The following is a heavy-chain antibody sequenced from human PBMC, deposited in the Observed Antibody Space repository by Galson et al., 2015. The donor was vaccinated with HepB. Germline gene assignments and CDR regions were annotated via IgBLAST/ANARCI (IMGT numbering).Heavy chain of an antibody. Sequence: SLRLSCAASGFTFSSYAMHWVRQAPGKGLEWVAVISYDGSNKYYADSVKGRFTISRDNSKNTLYLQMNSLRAEDTAVYYCARDPYYDSSGYYPYYYYGMDVWGQGTTVTVSS. J-gene: IGHJ6*02. CDR2: ISYDGSNK. D-gene: IGHD3-22*01. V-gene: IGHV3-30-3*01. CDR1: GFTFSSYA. CDR3: ARDPYYDSSGYYPYYYYGMDV.